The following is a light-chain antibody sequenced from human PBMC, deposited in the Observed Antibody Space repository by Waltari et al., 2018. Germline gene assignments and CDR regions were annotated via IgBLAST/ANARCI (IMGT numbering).Light chain of an antibody. Sequence: IQMTKSPSTLSASVGDRVPITCRASQRITNWLAWYQQKPGMAPKLLIYGVSTLESGVPSRFSGSGSGAEFTLTISSLQPDDFATYYCQYYNNYELTFGGGTKVEIK. CDR1: QRITNW. CDR3: QYYNNYELT. J-gene: IGKJ4*01. V-gene: IGKV1-5*03. CDR2: GVS.